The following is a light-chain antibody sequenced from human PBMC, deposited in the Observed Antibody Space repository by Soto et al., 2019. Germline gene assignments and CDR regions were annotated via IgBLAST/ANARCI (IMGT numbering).Light chain of an antibody. Sequence: QSVLTQPASVSGSPGQSITISCTGTGSDIGNSNLVSWYQQHPGKAPXLMIYXGXXXXXXXSXRXXXXXXXXXXXXXXSGLQAEDEADYHCCSYAHPNTLVFGGGTKLTVL. J-gene: IGLJ3*02. V-gene: IGLV2-23*01. CDR1: GSDIGNSNL. CDR2: XGX. CDR3: CSYAHPNTLV.